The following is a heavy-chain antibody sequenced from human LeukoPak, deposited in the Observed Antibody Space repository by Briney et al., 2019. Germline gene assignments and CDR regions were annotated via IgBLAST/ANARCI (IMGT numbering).Heavy chain of an antibody. D-gene: IGHD5/OR15-5a*01. Sequence: PSETLSLTCTVSGGSISSYYWSWIRQPPGKGLEWIGYIYYSGSTNYNPSLKSRVTISVDTSKNQFSLKLSSVTAADTAVYYCASSVWAGSPTFDYWGQGTLVTVSS. J-gene: IGHJ4*02. CDR2: IYYSGST. V-gene: IGHV4-59*01. CDR1: GGSISSYY. CDR3: ASSVWAGSPTFDY.